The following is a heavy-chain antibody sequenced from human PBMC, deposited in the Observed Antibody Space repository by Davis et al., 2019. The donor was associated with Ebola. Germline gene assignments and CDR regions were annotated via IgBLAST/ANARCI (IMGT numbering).Heavy chain of an antibody. Sequence: SETLSLTCAVYGGSFSGYYWSWIRQPPGKGLEWIGEINHSGGTKYNPSLKSRVTISVRTSKNQFSLKLRPVTAADTAVHYCARDKPTITIFGVVIMTAAAGYGMDVWGQGTTVTVSS. CDR1: GGSFSGYY. D-gene: IGHD3-3*01. J-gene: IGHJ6*02. CDR3: ARDKPTITIFGVVIMTAAAGYGMDV. CDR2: INHSGGT. V-gene: IGHV4-34*01.